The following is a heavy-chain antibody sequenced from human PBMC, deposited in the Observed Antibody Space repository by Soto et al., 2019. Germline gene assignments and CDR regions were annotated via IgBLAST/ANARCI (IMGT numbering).Heavy chain of an antibody. D-gene: IGHD3-3*01. J-gene: IGHJ6*03. CDR1: SGSISSSNW. CDR3: ARALSIVWSGYYSVGYYYYYMDV. V-gene: IGHV4-4*02. CDR2: IYHSGST. Sequence: SETLSLTCAVSSGSISSSNWWSWVRQPPGKGLEWIGEIYHSGSTNYNPSLKSRVTISVDKSKNQFSLKLSSVTAADTAVYYCARALSIVWSGYYSVGYYYYYMDVWGKGTTVTVSS.